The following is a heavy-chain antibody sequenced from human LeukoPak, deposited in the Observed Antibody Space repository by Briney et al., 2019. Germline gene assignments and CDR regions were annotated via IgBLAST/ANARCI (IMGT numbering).Heavy chain of an antibody. V-gene: IGHV3-23*01. CDR1: GFSFCDYY. CDR2: ICGSGGST. J-gene: IGHJ4*02. D-gene: IGHD2-15*01. Sequence: GGSLRLSSAAPGFSFCDYYMSWIRQGLGKGLEWGLAICGSGGSTYYADSVKGRFTISRDNSKNTLYQQMNSLRAEDTAVYYCAKDPIYCSGGSCYSVFSYYFDYWGQGTLVTVCS. CDR3: AKDPIYCSGGSCYSVFSYYFDY.